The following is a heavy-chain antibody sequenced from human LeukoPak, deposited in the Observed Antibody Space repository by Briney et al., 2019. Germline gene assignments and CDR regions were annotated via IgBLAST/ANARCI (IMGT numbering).Heavy chain of an antibody. J-gene: IGHJ4*02. D-gene: IGHD6-13*01. Sequence: GGSLRLSCAASGFTFSSYGMHWVRQAPGKGLEWVALISYDGSNKYFADSVKGRFTISRDNSKNTLHLQMHSLRAEDTAVYYCAKDNVAAAGRYFDYWGQGTLVTVSS. CDR1: GFTFSSYG. CDR3: AKDNVAAAGRYFDY. V-gene: IGHV3-30*18. CDR2: ISYDGSNK.